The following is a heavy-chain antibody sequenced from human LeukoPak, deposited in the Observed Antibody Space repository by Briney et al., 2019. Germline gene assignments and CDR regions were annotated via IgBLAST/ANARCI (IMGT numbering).Heavy chain of an antibody. D-gene: IGHD2-2*01. Sequence: SETLSLTCTVSGGSISTSNYYWGWIRQPPGKGLEWIGNIFYSGSTYYSPSLRSRVTISLDTSRNQFSLKLSSVTAADTAVYYCARGPLPPGDCSSTSCYAGDDYWGQGTLVTVSS. J-gene: IGHJ4*02. CDR1: GGSISTSNYY. CDR2: IFYSGST. V-gene: IGHV4-39*07. CDR3: ARGPLPPGDCSSTSCYAGDDY.